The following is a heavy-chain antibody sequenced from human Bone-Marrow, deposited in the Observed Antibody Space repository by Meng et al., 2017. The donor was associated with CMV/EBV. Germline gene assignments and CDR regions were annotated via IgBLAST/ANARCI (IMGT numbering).Heavy chain of an antibody. CDR2: IHYSGST. CDR1: GGSITGYY. CDR3: ARDVGGSSGWDLGH. Sequence: GSLRLSCTVSGGSITGYYWSWIRQPPGKGLEWIRYIHYSGSTSYTPAPKSRVTISVDTSKKQFSLKLSSVTTADTAVYYCARDVGGSSGWDLGHWGQGTLVTVSS. V-gene: IGHV4-59*01. J-gene: IGHJ4*02. D-gene: IGHD6-19*01.